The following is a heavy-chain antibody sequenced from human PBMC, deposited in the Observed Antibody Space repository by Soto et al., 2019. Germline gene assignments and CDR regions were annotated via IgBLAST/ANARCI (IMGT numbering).Heavy chain of an antibody. D-gene: IGHD4-17*01. V-gene: IGHV3-48*01. Sequence: GGSLRLSCAASGFTFSSYSMNWVRQAPGKGLEWVSYISSSSSTIYYADSVKGRFTISRDNAKNSLYLQMNSLRAEDTAVYYCARYGDCVLGYYYYYGMDVWGQGTTVTDSS. CDR1: GFTFSSYS. CDR3: ARYGDCVLGYYYYYGMDV. CDR2: ISSSSSTI. J-gene: IGHJ6*02.